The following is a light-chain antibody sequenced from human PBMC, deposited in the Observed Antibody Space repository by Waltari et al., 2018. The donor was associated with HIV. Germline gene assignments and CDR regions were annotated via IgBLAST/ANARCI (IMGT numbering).Light chain of an antibody. Sequence: ETVMTQSPDYLSVSPGETVILSCRASQSVSDDLAWYQQKPGRAPRLLIYEASTRNTGVPVKFRGTGSGTEFTLTISSLQSEDLGVYFCQQYMSWPRTFGQGTRVELK. J-gene: IGKJ1*01. CDR1: QSVSDD. V-gene: IGKV3-15*01. CDR3: QQYMSWPRT. CDR2: EAS.